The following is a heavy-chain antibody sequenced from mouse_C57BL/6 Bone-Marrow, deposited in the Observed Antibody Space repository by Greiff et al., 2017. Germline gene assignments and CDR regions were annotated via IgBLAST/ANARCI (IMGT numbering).Heavy chain of an antibody. V-gene: IGHV1-7*01. Sequence: QVQLQQSVAELVRPGASVKLSCKASGYTFTSYWMHWVKQRPGQGLEWIGYINPSSGYTKYNQKFKDKATLTADKSSSTAYMQLSSLTYEDSAVYYCARGATALSPWFAYWGQGTLVTVSA. D-gene: IGHD1-2*01. J-gene: IGHJ3*01. CDR2: INPSSGYT. CDR3: ARGATALSPWFAY. CDR1: GYTFTSYW.